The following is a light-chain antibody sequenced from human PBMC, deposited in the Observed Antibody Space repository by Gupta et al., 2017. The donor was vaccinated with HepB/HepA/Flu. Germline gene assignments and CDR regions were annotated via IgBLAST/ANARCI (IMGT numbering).Light chain of an antibody. Sequence: ELVMTQSPATLSVSPGERATLSCRASQSVSSNLAWYQQKPGQAPRLLIYGASTRATGIPARFSGSGSGTEFTLTISSLQSEDVAVYYCQQYNNWPGTFGGGTKVEIK. CDR3: QQYNNWPGT. CDR1: QSVSSN. V-gene: IGKV3-15*01. J-gene: IGKJ4*01. CDR2: GAS.